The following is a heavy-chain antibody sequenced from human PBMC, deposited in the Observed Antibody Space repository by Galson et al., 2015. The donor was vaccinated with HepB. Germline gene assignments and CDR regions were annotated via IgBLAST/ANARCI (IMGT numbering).Heavy chain of an antibody. J-gene: IGHJ6*02. CDR2: ISSRGSTI. CDR3: AREGGYCSGGSCYSGYYYYGMDV. D-gene: IGHD2-15*01. CDR1: GFTFSDYY. V-gene: IGHV3-11*01. Sequence: SLRLSCAASGFTFSDYYMSWIRQAPGKGLEWVSYISSRGSTIYYADSVKGRFTISRDNAKNSLYLQMNSLRAEDTAVYYCAREGGYCSGGSCYSGYYYYGMDVWGQGTTVTVSS.